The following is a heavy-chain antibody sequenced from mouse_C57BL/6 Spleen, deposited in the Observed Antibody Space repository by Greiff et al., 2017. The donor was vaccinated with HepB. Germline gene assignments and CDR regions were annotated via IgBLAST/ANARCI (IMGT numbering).Heavy chain of an antibody. CDR3: ARRRNYGFSY. CDR1: GFTFSDYG. D-gene: IGHD2-1*01. CDR2: ISSGSSTI. V-gene: IGHV5-17*01. J-gene: IGHJ3*01. Sequence: EVKLLESGGGLVKPGGSLKLSCAASGFTFSDYGMHWVRQAPEKGLEWVAYISSGSSTIYYADTVKGRFTISRVNAKNTLFLQMTSLRSGDTAMYYCARRRNYGFSYWGQGTLVTVSA.